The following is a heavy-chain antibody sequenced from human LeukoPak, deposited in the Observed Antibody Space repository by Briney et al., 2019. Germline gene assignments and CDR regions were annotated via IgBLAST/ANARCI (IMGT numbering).Heavy chain of an antibody. CDR2: IYYGGST. Sequence: SQTLSLTCTVSGGSISSGGYYWSWIRQHPGKGLEWIGYIYYGGSTYYNPSLKSRVTILVDTSKNQFSLKLSSVTAADTAVYYCARTFATIFGVVQYYFDYWGQGTLVTVSS. CDR1: GGSISSGGYY. V-gene: IGHV4-31*03. CDR3: ARTFATIFGVVQYYFDY. J-gene: IGHJ4*02. D-gene: IGHD3-3*01.